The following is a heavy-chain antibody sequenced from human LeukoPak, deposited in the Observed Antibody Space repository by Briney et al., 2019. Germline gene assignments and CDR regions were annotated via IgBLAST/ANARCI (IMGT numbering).Heavy chain of an antibody. CDR2: IYYSGST. CDR3: ARDAGGAAAGIHY. D-gene: IGHD6-13*01. Sequence: PSETLSLTCTVSGGSISSYYWSWIRQPPGKGLEWIGYIYYSGSTNYNPSLKSRVTISVDTSKNQFSLKLSSVTAADTAVYYCARDAGGAAAGIHYWGQGTLVTVSS. CDR1: GGSISSYY. V-gene: IGHV4-59*01. J-gene: IGHJ4*02.